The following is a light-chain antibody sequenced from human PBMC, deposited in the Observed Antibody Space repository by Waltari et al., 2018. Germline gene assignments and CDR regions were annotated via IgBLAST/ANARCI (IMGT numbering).Light chain of an antibody. CDR2: DAS. CDR1: PSVSSY. CDR3: QQRSNWPIT. Sequence: EIVLTQSPATLSLSPGERATLSCRASPSVSSYLAWYQQKPGQAPRLLLYDASNRATGIPARFSGSGSGTDFTLTISSLEPEDFAVYDCQQRSNWPITFGQGTRLEIK. J-gene: IGKJ5*01. V-gene: IGKV3-11*01.